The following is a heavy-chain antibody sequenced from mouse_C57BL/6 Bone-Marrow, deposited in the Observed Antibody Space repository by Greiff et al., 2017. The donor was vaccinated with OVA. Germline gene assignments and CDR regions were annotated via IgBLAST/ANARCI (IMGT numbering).Heavy chain of an antibody. CDR2: IYPGDGDT. J-gene: IGHJ1*03. D-gene: IGHD2-3*01. Sequence: QVQLQQSGPELVKPGASVKISCKASGYAFSSSWMNWVKQRPGKGLEWIGRIYPGDGDTNYNGTFKGKATLTADKSSSTAYMQLSSLTSEDSAVYFWARSGIYDGYCYDLHWYFDVWGTGTTVTVSS. CDR1: GYAFSSSW. V-gene: IGHV1-82*01. CDR3: ARSGIYDGYCYDLHWYFDV.